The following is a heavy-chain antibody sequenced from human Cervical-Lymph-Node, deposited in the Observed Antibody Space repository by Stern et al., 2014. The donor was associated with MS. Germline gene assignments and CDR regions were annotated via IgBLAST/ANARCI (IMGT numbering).Heavy chain of an antibody. CDR1: GFTFSSYS. Sequence: VQLVESGRGLVKPGGSLRLSCAASGFTFSSYSMNWVRQAPGKGLEWVSSISSNSSYIYYADSVKGRFTISRDNAKNSLYLQMNSLRAEDTAVYYCARDSSSWYAIDYWGQGTLVTVSS. CDR3: ARDSSSWYAIDY. D-gene: IGHD6-13*01. CDR2: ISSNSSYI. V-gene: IGHV3-21*01. J-gene: IGHJ4*02.